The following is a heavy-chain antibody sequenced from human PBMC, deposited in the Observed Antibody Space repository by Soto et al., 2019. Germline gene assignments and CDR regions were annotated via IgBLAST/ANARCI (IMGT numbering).Heavy chain of an antibody. J-gene: IGHJ6*02. CDR1: GCSISSSSW. CDR2: IYHSGST. D-gene: IGHD3-9*01. Sequence: PXETLSLTCSVAGCSISSSSWWSWVRQPPVKGLEWIGEIYHSGSTNYNPSLKSRVTISVDKSKNQFSLKLSSVTAADTAVYYCARGGYYDITGYYYYGMDVWGQGPTVTVSS. V-gene: IGHV4-4*02. CDR3: ARGGYYDITGYYYYGMDV.